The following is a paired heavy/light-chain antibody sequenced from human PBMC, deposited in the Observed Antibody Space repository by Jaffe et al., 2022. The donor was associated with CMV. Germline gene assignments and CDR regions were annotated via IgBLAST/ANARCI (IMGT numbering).Light chain of an antibody. CDR2: KVS. V-gene: IGKV2-30*02. Sequence: DVVMTQSPLSLPVTLGQPASISCRSSQSLVHSDGNTYLNWFQQRPGQSPRRLIYKVSNRDSGVPDRFSGSGSGTDFTLKISRVEAEDVGVYYCMQGTHWRPYAFGQGTKLEIK. CDR3: MQGTHWRPYA. J-gene: IGKJ2*01. CDR1: QSLVHSDGNTY.
Heavy chain of an antibody. CDR3: TRDTIFGVVRGEGGYYYYGMDV. J-gene: IGHJ6*02. Sequence: EVQLVESGGGLVKPGRSLRLSCTASGFTFGDYAMSWFRQAPGKGLEWVGFIRSKAYGGTTEYAASVKGRFTISRDDSKSIAYLQMNSLKTEDTAVYYCTRDTIFGVVRGEGGYYYYGMDVWGQGTTVTVSS. CDR1: GFTFGDYA. CDR2: IRSKAYGGTT. D-gene: IGHD3-3*01. V-gene: IGHV3-49*05.